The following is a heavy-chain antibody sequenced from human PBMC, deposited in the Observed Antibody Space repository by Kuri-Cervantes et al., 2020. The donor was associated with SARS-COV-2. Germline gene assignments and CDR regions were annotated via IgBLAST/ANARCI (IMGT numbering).Heavy chain of an antibody. CDR2: INAGNGNT. CDR1: GYTFTSYA. CDR3: ARASSSWYYDTFPDY. Sequence: ASVKVSCKASGYTFTSYAMHWVRQAPGQRLEWMGWINAGNGNTKYSQKFQGRVTITRDTSASTAYMELSSLRSEDTAVYYCARASSSWYYDTFPDYWGQGTLVTVSS. D-gene: IGHD6-13*01. J-gene: IGHJ4*02. V-gene: IGHV1-3*01.